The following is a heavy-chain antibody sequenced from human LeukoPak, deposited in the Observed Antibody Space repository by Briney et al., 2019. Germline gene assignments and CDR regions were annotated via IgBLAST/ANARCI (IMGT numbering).Heavy chain of an antibody. D-gene: IGHD2-2*01. Sequence: GGSLRLSCVASGFAFTSYSMSWVRQAPGKGLEWVSFISSSSSYIYYADSVKGRFTISRDNAQNSLYLQMNSLRAEDTAVCYCARAYCSSTSCYGDGFDYWGQGTLVTVSS. CDR1: GFAFTSYS. V-gene: IGHV3-21*01. CDR3: ARAYCSSTSCYGDGFDY. J-gene: IGHJ4*02. CDR2: ISSSSSYI.